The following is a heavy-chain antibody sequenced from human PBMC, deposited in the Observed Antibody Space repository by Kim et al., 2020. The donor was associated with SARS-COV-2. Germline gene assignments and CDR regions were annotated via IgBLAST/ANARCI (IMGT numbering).Heavy chain of an antibody. D-gene: IGHD3-10*01. CDR1: GFTFSSYA. J-gene: IGHJ4*02. CDR3: AKDYYGSGRSRFDY. Sequence: GGSLRLSCEASGFTFSSYAMSWVRQAPGKGLEWVAAISGSGGSTYYADSVKGRFTISRDNSKNTLYLQMNSLRADDTAVYYCAKDYYGSGRSRFDYWGQGTLVTVSS. CDR2: ISGSGGST. V-gene: IGHV3-23*01.